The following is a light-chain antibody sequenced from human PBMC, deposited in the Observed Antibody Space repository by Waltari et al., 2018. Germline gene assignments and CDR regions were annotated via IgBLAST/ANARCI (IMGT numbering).Light chain of an antibody. CDR3: QHYVRLPVT. Sequence: EIVLTQSPGTLSLSPGERATLSCWASQSVGGTLAWYQQKPGQAPRLLIYGASSRATGIPDRFSGSGSGTVFSLSISRLEPEESAVYYCQHYVRLPVTFGQGTKVEIK. J-gene: IGKJ1*01. CDR1: QSVGGT. V-gene: IGKV3-20*01. CDR2: GAS.